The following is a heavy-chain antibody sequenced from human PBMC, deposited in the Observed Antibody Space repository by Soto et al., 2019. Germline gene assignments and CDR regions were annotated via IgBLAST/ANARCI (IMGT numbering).Heavy chain of an antibody. CDR1: GYTLTELS. D-gene: IGHD6-19*01. Sequence: GASVKVSCKVSGYTLTELSMHWVRQAPGKGLEWMGGFDPEDGETIYAQKFQGRVTMTEDTSTDTAYMELSSLRSEDTAVYYCATYLRYSSGNYYYYGMDVWGQGTTVTVSS. CDR2: FDPEDGET. CDR3: ATYLRYSSGNYYYYGMDV. V-gene: IGHV1-24*01. J-gene: IGHJ6*02.